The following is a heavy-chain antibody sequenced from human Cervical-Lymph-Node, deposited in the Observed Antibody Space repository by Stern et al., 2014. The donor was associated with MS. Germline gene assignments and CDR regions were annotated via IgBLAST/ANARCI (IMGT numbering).Heavy chain of an antibody. V-gene: IGHV3-74*02. CDR1: GFSIRSYW. Sequence: EDQLVESGGGLVQPGGSLTLSCVASGFSIRSYWMHWVRQGPGRGLEWVARINRDGTSTDYAVSVRDRFTISRDNARNTLYLQMHSLRAEDAAVYYCSKDTYGPEDFWGQGTSVTVSS. J-gene: IGHJ4*02. CDR3: SKDTYGPEDF. CDR2: INRDGTST. D-gene: IGHD3-10*01.